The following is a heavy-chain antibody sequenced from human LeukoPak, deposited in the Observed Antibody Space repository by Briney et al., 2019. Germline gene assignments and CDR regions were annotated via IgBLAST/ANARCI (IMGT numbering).Heavy chain of an antibody. V-gene: IGHV3-49*04. J-gene: IGHJ6*02. CDR3: TRQRLLGDYFYYGMDV. D-gene: IGHD3-22*01. CDR2: IRSKAYGGTT. CDR1: GFTFGDYA. Sequence: GGSLRLSCTASGFTFGDYAMSWVRQAPGKGLEWVGFIRSKAYGGTTEYAASVKGRFTISRDDSKSIAYLQMNSLKTEDTAVYYCTRQRLLGDYFYYGMDVWGQGTTVTVSS.